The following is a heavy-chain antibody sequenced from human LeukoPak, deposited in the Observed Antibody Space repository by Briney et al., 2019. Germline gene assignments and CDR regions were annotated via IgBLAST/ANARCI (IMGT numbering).Heavy chain of an antibody. V-gene: IGHV4-59*08. CDR2: IYYSGST. CDR1: GGSISSYY. D-gene: IGHD6-13*01. Sequence: SETLSLTCTVSGGSISSYYWSWIRQPPGKGLEWIGYIYYSGSTNYNPSLKSRVTISVDTSKNQFSLKLSSVTAADTAVYYCAGTRAAADPRFDYWGQGTLVTVSS. J-gene: IGHJ4*02. CDR3: AGTRAAADPRFDY.